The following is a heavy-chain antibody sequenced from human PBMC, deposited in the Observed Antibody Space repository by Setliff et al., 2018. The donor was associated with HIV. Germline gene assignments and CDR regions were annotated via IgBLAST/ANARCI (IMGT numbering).Heavy chain of an antibody. D-gene: IGHD3-22*01. CDR1: GGSFSGYY. Sequence: SETLSLTCAVYGGSFSGYYWSWIRQAPGKGLEWIGEINHKKRTTYNPSLKSRVTISVETSKNQFSLKLRSVTAADTAVYYCARGFSGDYLFSVYTDVWGKGTTVTVSS. J-gene: IGHJ6*03. CDR3: ARGFSGDYLFSVYTDV. V-gene: IGHV4-34*01. CDR2: INHKKRT.